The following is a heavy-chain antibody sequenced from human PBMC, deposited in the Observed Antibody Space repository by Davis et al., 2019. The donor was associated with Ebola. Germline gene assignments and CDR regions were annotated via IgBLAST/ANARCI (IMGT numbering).Heavy chain of an antibody. CDR1: GFTFSSYW. Sequence: GESLKISCAASGFTFSSYWMHWVRQAPGKGLVWVSRINSDGSSTSYADSVKGRFTISRDNAKNTLYLQMNSLRAEDTAVYYCARDRRDSSGYYLYYFDYWGQGTLVTVSS. V-gene: IGHV3-74*01. J-gene: IGHJ4*02. CDR2: INSDGSST. D-gene: IGHD3-22*01. CDR3: ARDRRDSSGYYLYYFDY.